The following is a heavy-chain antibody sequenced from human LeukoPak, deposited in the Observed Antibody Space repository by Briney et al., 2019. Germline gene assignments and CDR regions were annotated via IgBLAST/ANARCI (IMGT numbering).Heavy chain of an antibody. J-gene: IGHJ4*02. CDR3: AREDRDTFDY. V-gene: IGHV3-30-3*01. Sequence: GRSLRLSCAASGFTFSSYAMLWVRQAPGKGLEWVAVISYDGSNKYYADSVKGRFTISRDNSKNTLYLQMNSLRAEDTAVYYCAREDRDTFDYWGQGTLVTVSS. CDR1: GFTFSSYA. D-gene: IGHD5-24*01. CDR2: ISYDGSNK.